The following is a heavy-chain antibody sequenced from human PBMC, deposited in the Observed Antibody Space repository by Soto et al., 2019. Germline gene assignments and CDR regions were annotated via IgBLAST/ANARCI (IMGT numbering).Heavy chain of an antibody. CDR3: AHRATMTIFGLIIDNGIWFDP. CDR2: IYWDGDK. V-gene: IGHV2-5*02. D-gene: IGHD3-3*01. CDR1: GFSLSTSGAA. J-gene: IGHJ5*02. Sequence: QINLIESGPTLVNPTQTLTLTCTFSGFSLSTSGAAVGWVRQPPGRALEWLALIYWDGDKRYNASLGNRLTITKDTSMTQVVLTLTNVVPADTATYYCAHRATMTIFGLIIDNGIWFDPWGQGTRVIVSS.